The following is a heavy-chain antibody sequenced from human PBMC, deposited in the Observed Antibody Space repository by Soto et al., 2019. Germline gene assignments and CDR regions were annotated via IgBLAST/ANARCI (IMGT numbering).Heavy chain of an antibody. CDR3: ARLGGYYYMDV. CDR1: GGSISSYY. J-gene: IGHJ6*03. CDR2: IYYSGST. V-gene: IGHV4-59*01. D-gene: IGHD3-10*01. Sequence: SETLSLTCTVSGGSISSYYWSWIRQPPGKGLECIGYIYYSGSTNYNPSLKSRVTISLDTSKSHFSLKLSSVTPADKAVYYCARLGGYYYMDVWGRGTTVNVSS.